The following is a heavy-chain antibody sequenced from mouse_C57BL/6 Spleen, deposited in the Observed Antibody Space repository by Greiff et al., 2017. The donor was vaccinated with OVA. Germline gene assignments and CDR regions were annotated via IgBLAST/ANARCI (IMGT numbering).Heavy chain of an antibody. CDR1: GFTFSSYA. D-gene: IGHD1-3*01. CDR3: ARDKGPYAMDY. J-gene: IGHJ4*01. CDR2: ISDGGSYT. V-gene: IGHV5-4*01. Sequence: EVMLVESGGGLVKPGGSLKLSCAASGFTFSSYAMSWVRQTPEKRLEWVATISDGGSYTSYPDNVQGRFTISRDNAKNTLYLQMHHLKSEDTAMYYCARDKGPYAMDYWGQGTSVTVSS.